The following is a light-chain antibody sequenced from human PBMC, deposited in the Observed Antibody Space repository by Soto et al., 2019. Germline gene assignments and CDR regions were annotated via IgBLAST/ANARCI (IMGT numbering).Light chain of an antibody. Sequence: QSVLTQPPSVSGAPGQRVTISCTGNSSNIGAGFDVHWYQQLPGTAPKLLIYDNSNRSSGVPDRFSGSKSGTSASLAITGLQAEDGTDYYCQSYDSRLSAVVFGGGTQLTVL. CDR1: SSNIGAGFD. V-gene: IGLV1-40*01. J-gene: IGLJ2*01. CDR2: DNS. CDR3: QSYDSRLSAVV.